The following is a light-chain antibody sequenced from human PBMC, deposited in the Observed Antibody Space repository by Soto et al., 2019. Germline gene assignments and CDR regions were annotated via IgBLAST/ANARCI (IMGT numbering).Light chain of an antibody. J-gene: IGKJ1*01. CDR3: QQYSYFAT. CDR2: KAS. V-gene: IGKV1-5*03. CDR1: QSISRW. Sequence: DIQMTQSPSTLSASVGDRVTITCRASQSISRWLTWYQQKAGHAPKLLIYKASIVESGVPSRFSGSGSGTEFTLTISSLQPDDSATYYCQQYSYFATFGQGTRVEVK.